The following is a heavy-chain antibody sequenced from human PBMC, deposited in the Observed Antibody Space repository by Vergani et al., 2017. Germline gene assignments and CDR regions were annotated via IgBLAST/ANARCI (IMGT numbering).Heavy chain of an antibody. CDR1: GFTFSSYN. CDR3: ARDHGEARGYYYMDV. CDR2: ISSSSSYI. J-gene: IGHJ6*03. D-gene: IGHD3-10*01. V-gene: IGHV3-21*01. Sequence: EVQLVESGGGLVKPGGSLRLSCAASGFTFSSYNMNWVRQAPGKGLEWVSSISSSSSYIYYADSVKGRFTISRDNAKNSLYLQMNSLRAEDTAVYYCARDHGEARGYYYMDVWGKGTTVTVSS.